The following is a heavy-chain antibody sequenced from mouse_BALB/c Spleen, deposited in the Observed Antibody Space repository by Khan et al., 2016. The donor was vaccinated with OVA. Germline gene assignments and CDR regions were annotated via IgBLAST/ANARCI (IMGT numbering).Heavy chain of an antibody. J-gene: IGHJ3*01. Sequence: EVKLLESGGGLVQPGGSLKLSCAASGFDFSRYWMSWVRQAPGNGLEWIGEINPDSSMINYTPSLKDKFIISRDNAKNTLYLQMSKVRSEDTALYYCVRPYRYAGRAWFAYWGQGTLVTVSA. V-gene: IGHV4-1*02. CDR2: INPDSSMI. D-gene: IGHD2-14*01. CDR3: VRPYRYAGRAWFAY. CDR1: GFDFSRYW.